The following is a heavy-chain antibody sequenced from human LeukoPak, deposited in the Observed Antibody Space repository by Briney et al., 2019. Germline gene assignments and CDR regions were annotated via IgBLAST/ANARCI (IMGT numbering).Heavy chain of an antibody. CDR3: ARPQHGDLYAFDI. V-gene: IGHV3-74*01. CDR1: GFTFSSFW. Sequence: GGFLRLSCAASGFTFSSFWMHWVRQAPGKGLVWVSRVNGDGSSTTYADSVKGRFTISRDSAKNTVYLQMNSLRAEDTAVYYCARPQHGDLYAFDIWGHGTMVTVSS. CDR2: VNGDGSST. J-gene: IGHJ3*02. D-gene: IGHD4-17*01.